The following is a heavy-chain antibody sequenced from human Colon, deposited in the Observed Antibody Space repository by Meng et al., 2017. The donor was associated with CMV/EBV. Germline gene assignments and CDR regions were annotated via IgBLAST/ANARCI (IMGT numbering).Heavy chain of an antibody. V-gene: IGHV3-72*01. CDR3: ARVWRGRWFAP. D-gene: IGHD2-21*01. CDR1: DFTFTYHY. CDR2: IRNKADSYTT. J-gene: IGHJ5*02. Sequence: ASDFTFTYHYLNWVRLAPWTGLEWVGRIRNKADSYTTEYAASVKGRFTISRDDSKNSVYLQMNSLKTEDTAVYYCARVWRGRWFAPWGQGTLVTVSS.